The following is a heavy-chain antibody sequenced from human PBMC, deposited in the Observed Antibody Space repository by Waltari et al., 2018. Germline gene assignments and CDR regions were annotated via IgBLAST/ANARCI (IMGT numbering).Heavy chain of an antibody. CDR1: GGSISSYY. J-gene: IGHJ5*02. CDR3: ARTLVVPAAQTWYWFDP. Sequence: QEQLQESGPGLVKPSETLSLTCTVSGGSISSYYWSWIRQPAGKGLEWIGRIYTSGSTNYNPSLKSRVTMSVDTSKNQFSLKLSSVTAADTAVYYCARTLVVPAAQTWYWFDPWGQGTLVTVSS. D-gene: IGHD2-2*01. CDR2: IYTSGST. V-gene: IGHV4-4*07.